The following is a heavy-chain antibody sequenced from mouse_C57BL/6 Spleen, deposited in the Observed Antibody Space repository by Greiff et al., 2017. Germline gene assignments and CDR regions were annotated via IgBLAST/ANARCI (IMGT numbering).Heavy chain of an antibody. Sequence: QVQLQQPGAELVMPGASVKLSCKASGYTFTSYWMHWVKQRPGQGLEWIGEIDPSDSYPNYNQKFKGKSTLTVDKSSSTAYMQLSSLTSEDSAVYYCARSGGQLAMDYWGQGTSVTVSS. CDR3: ARSGGQLAMDY. CDR2: IDPSDSYP. D-gene: IGHD4-1*02. J-gene: IGHJ4*01. CDR1: GYTFTSYW. V-gene: IGHV1-69*01.